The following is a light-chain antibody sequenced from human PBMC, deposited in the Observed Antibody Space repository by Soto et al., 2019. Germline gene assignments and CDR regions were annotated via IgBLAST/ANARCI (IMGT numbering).Light chain of an antibody. Sequence: QSARTQPASVSGCPGQSITVSCTGTSPNVGVYKLVSWYQQHPGKAPKLIIYEGSKRPSGFSNRFSGSKSGNAPSLTLSGLQDEDEADYHCFSYAGESTVTFGGTTKQTVL. CDR2: EGS. CDR1: SPNVGVYKL. J-gene: IGLJ2*01. V-gene: IGLV2-23*01. CDR3: FSYAGESTVT.